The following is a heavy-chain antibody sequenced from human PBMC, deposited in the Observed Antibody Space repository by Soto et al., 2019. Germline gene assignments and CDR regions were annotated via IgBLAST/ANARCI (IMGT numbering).Heavy chain of an antibody. Sequence: SETLSLTCAVSGGSISSSNWWSWVRQPPGKGLEWIGEIYHSGSTNYNPSLKSRVTISVDKSKNQFSLKLSSVTAADTAVYYCARGTYSSWRMNYYYYGMDVWGQGTTVTVSS. CDR2: IYHSGST. V-gene: IGHV4-4*02. CDR3: ARGTYSSWRMNYYYYGMDV. J-gene: IGHJ6*02. D-gene: IGHD6-13*01. CDR1: GGSISSSNW.